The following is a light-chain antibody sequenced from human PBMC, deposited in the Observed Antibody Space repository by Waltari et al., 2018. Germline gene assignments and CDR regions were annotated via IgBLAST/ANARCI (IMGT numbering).Light chain of an antibody. CDR1: QGISSY. V-gene: IGKV1-8*01. CDR2: AAS. J-gene: IGKJ2*02. CDR3: QQYYSYRT. Sequence: AIRITQSPSSLSASTGGRVTITCRASQGISSYLAWYQQKPGKAPNLLIYAASTLQSGVPSRFSGSGSGTDFTLTISCLQSEDFATYYCQQYYSYRTFGQGTKLEIK.